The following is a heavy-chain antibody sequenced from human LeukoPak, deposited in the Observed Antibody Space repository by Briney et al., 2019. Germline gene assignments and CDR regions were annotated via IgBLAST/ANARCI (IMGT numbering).Heavy chain of an antibody. Sequence: PGGSLRLSCAASGFSFSSYAMNWVRQAPGKGLEWVSTISGSGGSTYYADSVKGRITISRDNSKNTLYLQMNSLRAGDTAVYYCTRGSYYYGSGWGRGTLVTVSS. CDR3: TRGSYYYGSG. D-gene: IGHD3-10*01. V-gene: IGHV3-23*01. CDR1: GFSFSSYA. J-gene: IGHJ4*02. CDR2: ISGSGGST.